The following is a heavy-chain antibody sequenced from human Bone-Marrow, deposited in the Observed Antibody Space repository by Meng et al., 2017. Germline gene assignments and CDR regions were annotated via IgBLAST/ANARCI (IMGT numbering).Heavy chain of an antibody. D-gene: IGHD6-25*01. CDR2: INPKSGDT. J-gene: IGHJ4*02. Sequence: ASVKVSCKPSGYNFPDYYIHWVRRAPGQGLEWMGRINPKSGDTHYAQKFQARGTMTGDTSISTAYVALSGLRSDDTAMYYCARDEDISAAGKLFGDYWGQGTLVTVSS. V-gene: IGHV1-2*06. CDR3: ARDEDISAAGKLFGDY. CDR1: GYNFPDYY.